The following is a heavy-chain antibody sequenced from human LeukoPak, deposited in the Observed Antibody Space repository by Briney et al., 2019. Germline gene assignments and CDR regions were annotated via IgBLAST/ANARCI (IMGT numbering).Heavy chain of an antibody. D-gene: IGHD6-13*01. CDR2: IYYSGST. V-gene: IGHV4-39*01. J-gene: IGHJ4*02. CDR1: GGSISSSSYY. CDR3: ARAGGGIAAALRLDY. Sequence: SETLSLTCTVSGGSISSSSYYWGWIRQPPGKGLEWIGSIYYSGSTYYNPSLKSRVTISVDTSKNQFSLKLSSVTAADTAVYYCARAGGGIAAALRLDYWGQGTLVTVSS.